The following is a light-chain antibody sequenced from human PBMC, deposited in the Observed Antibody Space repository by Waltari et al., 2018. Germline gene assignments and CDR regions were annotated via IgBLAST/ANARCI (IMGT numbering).Light chain of an antibody. CDR2: WAS. V-gene: IGKV4-1*01. CDR3: QQYYSTPPT. CDR1: QSVLYSSNHKNY. J-gene: IGKJ2*01. Sequence: DIVMTQSPDSLAVSLGERATINCKSSQSVLYSSNHKNYLAWYQQKPGQPPKLLIYWASTRESGVPDRFSGSGSGTDFTLTISSLQAEDVAVYYCQQYYSTPPTFGQGTTLEIK.